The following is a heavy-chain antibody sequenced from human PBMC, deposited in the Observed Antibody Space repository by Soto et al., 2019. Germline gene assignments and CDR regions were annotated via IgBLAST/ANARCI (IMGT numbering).Heavy chain of an antibody. J-gene: IGHJ5*02. CDR1: GYTFTDYY. D-gene: IGHD1-1*01. CDR3: ARDKLDRVPSDWFDP. CDR2: INPSGGRT. V-gene: IGHV1-46*01. Sequence: QVQLVQSGAEVKKPGASVKVSCKASGYTFTDYYIHWVRQAPGQGIEWMGMINPSGGRTGYAEKFQGRLTLTSDTSASTVYMELSSLRSEETAVYTCARDKLDRVPSDWFDPWGQGTQVTVSS.